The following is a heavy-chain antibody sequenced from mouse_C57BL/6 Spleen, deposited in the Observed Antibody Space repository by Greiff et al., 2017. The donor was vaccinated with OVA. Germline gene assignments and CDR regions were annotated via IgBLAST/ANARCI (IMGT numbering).Heavy chain of an antibody. V-gene: IGHV5-16*01. CDR3: ARGGYGSSPFDY. D-gene: IGHD1-1*01. CDR2: INYDGSST. J-gene: IGHJ2*01. CDR1: GFTFSDYY. Sequence: EVQLVESEGGLVQPGSSMKLSCTASGFTFSDYYMAWVRQVPEKGLEWVANINYDGSSTYYLDSLKSRFIISRDNAKNILYLQMSSLKSEDTATYYCARGGYGSSPFDYWGQGTTLTVSS.